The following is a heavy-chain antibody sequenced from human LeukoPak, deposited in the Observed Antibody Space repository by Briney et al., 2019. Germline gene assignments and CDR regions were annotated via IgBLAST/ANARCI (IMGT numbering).Heavy chain of an antibody. J-gene: IGHJ4*02. CDR1: SRSISSSSYY. CDR2: IYDRGST. Sequence: SETLSLTCTVSSRSISSSSYYWGWIRQPPGKGLEWIGNIYDRGSTKYNPSLKSRVTISVDTSKNQFSLRLSSVTAADTAVYYCARGRTFDNWGQGTLVTVSS. CDR3: ARGRTFDN. V-gene: IGHV4-61*05.